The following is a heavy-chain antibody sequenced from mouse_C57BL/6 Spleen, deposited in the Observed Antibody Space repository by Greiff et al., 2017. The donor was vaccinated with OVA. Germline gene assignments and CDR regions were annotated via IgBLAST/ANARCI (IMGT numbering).Heavy chain of an antibody. CDR3: ARKELGY. J-gene: IGHJ2*01. CDR2: INPSTGGT. V-gene: IGHV1-42*01. CDR1: GYSFTGYY. Sequence: VQLQQSGPELVKPGASVKISCKASGYSFTGYYMNWVKQSPEKSLEWIGEINPSTGGTTYNQKFKAKATLTVDKSSSTAYMQLKSLTSEDSAVYYCARKELGYWGQGTTLTVSS.